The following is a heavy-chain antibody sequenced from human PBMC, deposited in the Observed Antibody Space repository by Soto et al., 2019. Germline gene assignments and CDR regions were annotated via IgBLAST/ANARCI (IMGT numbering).Heavy chain of an antibody. Sequence: SETLSLTCSVYGGSFIDYYWIFIRHPPWKWLEWIVEINHSGSTNYNPSLKSRVTISVHTSKNQFSLKLSSVTAADTAVYYCARARKGSGSDYYYHYGMDVWGKGTTVTVSS. V-gene: IGHV4-34*01. CDR2: INHSGST. J-gene: IGHJ6*04. CDR1: GGSFIDYY. D-gene: IGHD3-3*01. CDR3: ARARKGSGSDYYYHYGMDV.